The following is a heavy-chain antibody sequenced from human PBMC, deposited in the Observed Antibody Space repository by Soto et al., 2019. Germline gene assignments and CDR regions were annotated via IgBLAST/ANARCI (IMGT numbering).Heavy chain of an antibody. V-gene: IGHV3-48*01. CDR2: ISSGGTTI. CDR1: GFSFSDYS. J-gene: IGHJ4*02. Sequence: GGSLRLSCGASGFSFSDYSMNWVRQAPGKGLEWISYISSGGTTIYYADSVKGRFTISRDNAKNSLYLQMSSLRGEDTALYYCATSWDYWGQGTLVTVSS. CDR3: ATSWDY.